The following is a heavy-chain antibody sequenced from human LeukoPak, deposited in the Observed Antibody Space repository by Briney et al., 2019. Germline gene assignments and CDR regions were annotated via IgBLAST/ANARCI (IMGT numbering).Heavy chain of an antibody. CDR1: GFSFNSYS. Sequence: GGSLRLSCAATGFSFNSYSMSWARQAPGKGLEWVGRIKSRTDGGTTDYAAAVKGRFTISRDDSENTAYLQMNSLKIEDTAVYYCITGDYDFWSGFYSPNHYFDYWGQGTLVTVSS. D-gene: IGHD3-3*01. J-gene: IGHJ4*02. CDR2: IKSRTDGGTT. CDR3: ITGDYDFWSGFYSPNHYFDY. V-gene: IGHV3-15*01.